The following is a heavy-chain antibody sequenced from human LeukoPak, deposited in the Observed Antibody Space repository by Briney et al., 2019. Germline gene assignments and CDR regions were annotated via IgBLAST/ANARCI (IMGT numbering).Heavy chain of an antibody. CDR3: ARDYYGSGSYYTPFGY. J-gene: IGHJ4*02. Sequence: GGSLRLSCAASGFTFSSYAMHWVRQAPGKGLEGVAVISYDGSDKYYADSVKGRFTISRDNSKNTLYLQMNSLRAEDTAVYYCARDYYGSGSYYTPFGYWGQGTLVTVSS. CDR1: GFTFSSYA. V-gene: IGHV3-30-3*01. D-gene: IGHD3-10*01. CDR2: ISYDGSDK.